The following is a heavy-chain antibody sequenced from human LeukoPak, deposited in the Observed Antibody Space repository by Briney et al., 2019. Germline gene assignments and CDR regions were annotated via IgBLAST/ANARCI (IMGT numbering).Heavy chain of an antibody. Sequence: PGGSLRLSCAASGFTFSDYYMSWIRQAPGKGLEWVSYISSSGSTIYYADSVKGRFTISRDNAKNSLYLQMNSLRAEDTAVYYCARECSSTSCYKRSDAFDIWGQGTMVTVSS. CDR3: ARECSSTSCYKRSDAFDI. J-gene: IGHJ3*02. D-gene: IGHD2-2*02. V-gene: IGHV3-11*04. CDR2: ISSSGSTI. CDR1: GFTFSDYY.